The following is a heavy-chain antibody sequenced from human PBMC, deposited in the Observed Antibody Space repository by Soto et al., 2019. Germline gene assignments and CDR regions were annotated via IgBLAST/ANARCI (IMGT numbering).Heavy chain of an antibody. J-gene: IGHJ4*02. D-gene: IGHD1-26*01. V-gene: IGHV3-33*01. CDR3: VRDGVGATAFFGFFDY. CDR2: IWYDGSEK. CDR1: GVIFNGYG. Sequence: QVQLVESGGGVVQPGGSLRLSCAASGVIFNGYGMHWVRQAPGKGLEWVAVIWYDGSEKYYADSVRGRFTISRDNSKNTLYLQMNSLRAEDTAVYYCVRDGVGATAFFGFFDYWGQGTLVTVSS.